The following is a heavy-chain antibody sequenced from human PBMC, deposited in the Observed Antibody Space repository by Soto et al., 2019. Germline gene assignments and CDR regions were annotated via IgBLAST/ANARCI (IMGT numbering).Heavy chain of an antibody. D-gene: IGHD4-17*01. V-gene: IGHV1-18*01. CDR3: ARGLPLYYGDPDFDY. CDR2: ISAYNGNT. CDR1: GYTFTSYG. Sequence: QVQLVQSGAEVKKPGASVKVSCKASGYTFTSYGISWVRQAPGQGLEWMGWISAYNGNTNYAQKLQGRVTMTTDTSTSTADMELRSLRSDDTAVDYCARGLPLYYGDPDFDYWGQGTLVTVSS. J-gene: IGHJ4*02.